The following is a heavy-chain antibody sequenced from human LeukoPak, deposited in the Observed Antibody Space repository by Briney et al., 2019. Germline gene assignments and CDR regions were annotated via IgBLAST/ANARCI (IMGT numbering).Heavy chain of an antibody. Sequence: PGASLRLSCVASGFIFSNNAMNWVRQAPGKGLEWVSILYSGSDTYYADSVKGRFTISRDSSKNMLFLHMNSLRAEDTAVYYCARVGDHFHWYLDLWGRGTLVTVSS. J-gene: IGHJ2*01. D-gene: IGHD3-3*02. V-gene: IGHV3-53*01. CDR2: LYSGSDT. CDR3: ARVGDHFHWYLDL. CDR1: GFIFSNNA.